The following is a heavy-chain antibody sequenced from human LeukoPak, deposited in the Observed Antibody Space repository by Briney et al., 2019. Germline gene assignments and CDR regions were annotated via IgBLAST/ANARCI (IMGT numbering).Heavy chain of an antibody. D-gene: IGHD2-2*01. CDR1: GFTFTSYW. CDR2: IKQDGSEI. V-gene: IGHV3-7*01. CDR3: ARYQTGGHDAFDI. J-gene: IGHJ3*02. Sequence: GGSLRLSCAASGFTFTSYWITWVRQAPGKGLEWVAHIKQDGSEIYYVDSVKGRFTISRDNAKKSLYLQMNSLRAEDTAVYYCARYQTGGHDAFDIWGQGTMVTVSS.